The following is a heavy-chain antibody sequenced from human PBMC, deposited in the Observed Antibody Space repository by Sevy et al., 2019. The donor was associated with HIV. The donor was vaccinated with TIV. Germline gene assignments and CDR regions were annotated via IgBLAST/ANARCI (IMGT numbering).Heavy chain of an antibody. J-gene: IGHJ4*02. CDR1: GFTFSDYR. Sequence: GGSLRLSCAASGFTFSDYRFHWVRQAPGKGLEWVAVISYDGRNNNYNADSGKGRFTISRDNSKNTVYLQMNSLRAEDTAIYYCARDSVEILSSAFDYWGQGTLVTVSS. CDR2: ISYDGRNNN. D-gene: IGHD2-15*01. CDR3: ARDSVEILSSAFDY. V-gene: IGHV3-30*04.